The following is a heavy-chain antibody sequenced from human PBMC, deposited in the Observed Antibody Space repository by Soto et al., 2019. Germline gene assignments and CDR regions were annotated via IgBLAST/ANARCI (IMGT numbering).Heavy chain of an antibody. CDR3: AREGRCSGGSCYYYYGMDV. Sequence: PGGSLRLSCAASGFTFSSYAMHWVRQAPGKGLEWVAVISYDGSNKYYADSVKGRFTISRDNSKNTLYLQMNSLSAEDTAVYYCAREGRCSGGSCYYYYGMDVWSQGTTVTVSS. D-gene: IGHD2-15*01. V-gene: IGHV3-30-3*01. J-gene: IGHJ6*02. CDR2: ISYDGSNK. CDR1: GFTFSSYA.